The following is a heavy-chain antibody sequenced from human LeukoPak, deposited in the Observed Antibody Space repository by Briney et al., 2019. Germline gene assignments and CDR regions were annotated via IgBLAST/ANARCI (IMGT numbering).Heavy chain of an antibody. Sequence: GGSLRLSCAASGFTSSDYYMSWIRQAPGKGLEWVSYISSSSSYTNYADSVKGRFTISRDNAKNSLYLQMNSLRAEDTAVYYCARGLAYYGSADYWGQGTLVTVSS. CDR1: GFTSSDYY. D-gene: IGHD3-10*01. V-gene: IGHV3-11*05. CDR3: ARGLAYYGSADY. J-gene: IGHJ4*02. CDR2: ISSSSSYT.